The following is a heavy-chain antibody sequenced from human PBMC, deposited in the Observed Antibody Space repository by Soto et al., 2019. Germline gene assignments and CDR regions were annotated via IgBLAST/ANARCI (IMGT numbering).Heavy chain of an antibody. CDR1: GGSFSGYY. Sequence: SETLSLTCAVYGGSFSGYYWSWIRQPPGKGLEWIGEINHSGSTNYNPSLKSRVTISVDTSKNQFSLKLSSVTAADTAVYYCARGLTTVVTIIDYWGQGTLVTVSS. V-gene: IGHV4-34*01. CDR3: ARGLTTVVTIIDY. D-gene: IGHD4-17*01. CDR2: INHSGST. J-gene: IGHJ4*02.